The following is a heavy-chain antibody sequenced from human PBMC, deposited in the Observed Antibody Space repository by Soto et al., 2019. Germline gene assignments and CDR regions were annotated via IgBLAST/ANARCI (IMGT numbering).Heavy chain of an antibody. V-gene: IGHV5-51*01. CDR3: AASIFYYCMDV. Sequence: PGESLKISCKGSGYTFTNYWIGWVRQMPGKGLEWMGIIYPGDSDTKYNPSFQGQFTISADKSITTTYLRWTSLKASDTAIYYCAASIFYYCMDVWGQGTTVTVSS. CDR2: IYPGDSDT. J-gene: IGHJ6*02. CDR1: GYTFTNYW.